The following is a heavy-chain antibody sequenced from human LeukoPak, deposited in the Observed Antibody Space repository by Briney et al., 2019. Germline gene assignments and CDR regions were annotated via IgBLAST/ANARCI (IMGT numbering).Heavy chain of an antibody. J-gene: IGHJ5*02. CDR3: ARQGSISGRRNWFDP. D-gene: IGHD2-21*01. CDR1: GSSFSTYW. Sequence: GESLKISCKGSGSSFSTYWIGWVRQMPGQGLEWMGIIYPGDSDTRYSPSFQGQVTISADKSISTAYLQWSSLKASDTAMYYCARQGSISGRRNWFDPWGQGTLVTVSS. V-gene: IGHV5-51*01. CDR2: IYPGDSDT.